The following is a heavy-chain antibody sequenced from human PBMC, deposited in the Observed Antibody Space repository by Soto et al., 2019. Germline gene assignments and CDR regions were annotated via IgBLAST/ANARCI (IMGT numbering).Heavy chain of an antibody. CDR3: AGHGRGNRYGHFDY. CDR1: GGSISSSSYY. Sequence: QLQLQESGPGLVKPSETLSLTCTVSGGSISSSSYYWGWIRQPPGKGLEWIGSIYYSGSTYYNPALKSPVTISVDKSKNQFSLKLSPVNAAEPAVYYCAGHGRGNRYGHFDYWGQGTLVTVSS. J-gene: IGHJ4*02. V-gene: IGHV4-39*01. CDR2: IYYSGST. D-gene: IGHD5-18*01.